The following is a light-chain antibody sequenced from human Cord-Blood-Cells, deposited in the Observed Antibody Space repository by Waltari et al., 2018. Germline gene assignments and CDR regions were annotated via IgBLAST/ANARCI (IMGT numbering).Light chain of an antibody. V-gene: IGKV1-39*01. J-gene: IGKJ1*01. CDR3: QQSYSTPPWT. CDR2: AAS. CDR1: QIISSY. Sequence: DIQMTLPPPSLVAAVGDRVITTCRASQIISSYLNWYQQKPGKAPKLLIYAASSLQSGVPSRFSGSGSGTDFTLTISSLQPEDFATYYCQQSYSTPPWTFGQGTKVEIK.